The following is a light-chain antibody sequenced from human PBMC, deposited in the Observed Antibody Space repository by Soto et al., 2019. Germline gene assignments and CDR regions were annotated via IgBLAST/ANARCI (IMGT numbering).Light chain of an antibody. CDR2: GAS. Sequence: EIVMTQSPVTLSVSPGERATLSCRASQSVSSNLAWYQKKPGQAPRLLIDGASIRATGIPARFSGSGSGTEFTLTISSLQSEHFAVYYCQQYNDWPLTFGGGTKV. CDR3: QQYNDWPLT. CDR1: QSVSSN. V-gene: IGKV3-15*01. J-gene: IGKJ4*01.